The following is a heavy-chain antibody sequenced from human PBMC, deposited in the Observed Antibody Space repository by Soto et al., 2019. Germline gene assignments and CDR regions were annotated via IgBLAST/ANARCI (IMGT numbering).Heavy chain of an antibody. CDR1: GFSLSTSEVG. V-gene: IGHV2-5*02. D-gene: IGHD3-9*01. Sequence: QITLKASGPTLVKPTQTLTLTCTFSGFSLSTSEVGVGWIRQPPGKALEWLALIYWDDDKRYSPSLKSRLTIAKDTSKNQVVLTMTNMGPMDTATYYCAHRFDWYYFDYWGQGTLVTVSS. CDR2: IYWDDDK. CDR3: AHRFDWYYFDY. J-gene: IGHJ4*02.